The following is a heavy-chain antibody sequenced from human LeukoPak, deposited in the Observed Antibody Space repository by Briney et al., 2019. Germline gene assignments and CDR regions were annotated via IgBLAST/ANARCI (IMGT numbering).Heavy chain of an antibody. CDR2: IKPDGGDK. J-gene: IGHJ6*03. CDR1: GATFTSYW. Sequence: PGGSLRLSCTASGATFTSYWMNWVRQAPGKGLEWVANIKPDGGDKYYVDSVKGRFSISRDNANNLVYLQMNSLRAEDTAVYYCAKGTANWGSYYMDVWGKGTTVTVSS. CDR3: AKGTANWGSYYMDV. D-gene: IGHD7-27*01. V-gene: IGHV3-7*03.